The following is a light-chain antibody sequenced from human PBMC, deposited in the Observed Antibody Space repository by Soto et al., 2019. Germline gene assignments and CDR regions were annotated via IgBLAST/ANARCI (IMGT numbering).Light chain of an antibody. CDR1: NSDVGTYNY. J-gene: IGLJ2*01. CDR3: CSYAGSSSFRVL. CDR2: DVT. Sequence: QSVLTQPRSVSGSPGQSVTISCTGTNSDVGTYNYVSWCQQHPGKAPKLIIYDVTKRPSGVPDRFSGSKSGNTASLIISGLQAADEAEYYCCCCSYAGSSSFRVLFGGGTKLTVL. V-gene: IGLV2-11*01.